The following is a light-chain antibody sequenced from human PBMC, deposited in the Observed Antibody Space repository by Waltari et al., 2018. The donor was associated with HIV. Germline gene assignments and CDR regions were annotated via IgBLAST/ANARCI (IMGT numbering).Light chain of an antibody. CDR3: ATWDDSLSLWV. CDR2: RNS. V-gene: IGLV1-47*01. Sequence: QSVLTQPPSASGTPGQRVTISCSGSNSTFGANYVSWYQQLPGAAPKLLIYRNSQRPSGVPDRFSGSKSGTSASLAISGLRSDDEANYYCATWDDSLSLWVFGGGTKLTVL. CDR1: NSTFGANY. J-gene: IGLJ3*02.